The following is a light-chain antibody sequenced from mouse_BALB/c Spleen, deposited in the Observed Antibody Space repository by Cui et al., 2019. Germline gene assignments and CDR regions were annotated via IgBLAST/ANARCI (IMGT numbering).Light chain of an antibody. CDR3: QQRSSYPP. Sequence: QIVLTQSPAIMSASPGEKVTITCSASSSVSYMHWFQQKPGTSPKLWIYSTSNLASGVPARFSVSGSGTSYSLTISRMEAEDAATYYCQQRSSYPPFGGGTKLEIK. CDR2: STS. J-gene: IGKJ1*01. V-gene: IGKV4-57*01. CDR1: SSVSY.